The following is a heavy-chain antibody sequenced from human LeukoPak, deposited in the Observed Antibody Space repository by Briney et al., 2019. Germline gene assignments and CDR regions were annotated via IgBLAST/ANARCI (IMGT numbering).Heavy chain of an antibody. CDR3: TTGVVVPAAYDAFDI. Sequence: PGGSLRLSCAASGFTFSNAWMSWVRQAPRKGLEWVGRIKSKTDGGTTDYAAPVKGRFTISRDDSKNTLYLQMNSLKTEDTAVYYCTTGVVVPAAYDAFDIWGQGTMVTVSS. V-gene: IGHV3-15*01. J-gene: IGHJ3*02. CDR2: IKSKTDGGTT. D-gene: IGHD2-2*01. CDR1: GFTFSNAW.